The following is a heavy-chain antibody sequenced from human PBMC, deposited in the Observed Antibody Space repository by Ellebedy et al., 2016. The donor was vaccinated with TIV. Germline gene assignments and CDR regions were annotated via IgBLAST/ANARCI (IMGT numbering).Heavy chain of an antibody. V-gene: IGHV1-2*02. CDR1: GYTFTDYY. CDR2: INPNSGGT. D-gene: IGHD5/OR15-5a*01. Sequence: AASVKVSCKTSGYTFTDYYLHWVRQAPGHGLEWMAWINPNSGGTNYAQKFQGRVTVTRDTSTSTAFLELSRLRSDDTAVYYCTRDLTNIVSGDYWGQGTLVTVSS. J-gene: IGHJ4*02. CDR3: TRDLTNIVSGDY.